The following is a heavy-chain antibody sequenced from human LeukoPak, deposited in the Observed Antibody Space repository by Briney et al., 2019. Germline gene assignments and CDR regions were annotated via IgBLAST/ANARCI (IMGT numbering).Heavy chain of an antibody. V-gene: IGHV3-23*01. D-gene: IGHD2-2*02. J-gene: IGHJ4*02. CDR2: ISGSGGST. CDR1: GFTFSSYA. Sequence: PGGSLRLSCAASGFTFSSYAMSWVRQAPGKGLEWVSAISGSGGSTHYADSVKGRFTISRDNAKNSLYLQMNSLRAEDTAVYYCARDSPAAIDYWGQGTLVTVSS. CDR3: ARDSPAAIDY.